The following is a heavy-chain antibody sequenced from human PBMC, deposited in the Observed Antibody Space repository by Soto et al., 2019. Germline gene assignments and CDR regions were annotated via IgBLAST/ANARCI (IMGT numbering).Heavy chain of an antibody. J-gene: IGHJ6*02. V-gene: IGHV1-2*02. CDR3: ARMSDYYYGTDV. Sequence: ASVKVSCKASGYTFTGYYMHWVRQAPGQGLEWMGWINPNSGGTNYAQKFQGRVTITADESTSTAYMELSSLRSEDTAVYDCARMSDYYYGTDVWGQGTTVTVA. CDR2: INPNSGGT. CDR1: GYTFTGYY.